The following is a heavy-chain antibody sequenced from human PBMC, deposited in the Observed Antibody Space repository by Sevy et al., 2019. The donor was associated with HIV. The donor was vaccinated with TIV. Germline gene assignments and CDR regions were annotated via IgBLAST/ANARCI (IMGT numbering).Heavy chain of an antibody. Sequence: GESLKISCVASGFTFSSYEMNWVRQAPGKGLEWVSYISNSGSDIHYSDSLGGRFTISRDNAKNSLFLQMNSLRAEDTAVYYCARDLPPSATTVAHFDYWGQGTLVTVSS. CDR1: GFTFSSYE. V-gene: IGHV3-48*03. CDR3: ARDLPPSATTVAHFDY. CDR2: ISNSGSDI. D-gene: IGHD4-17*01. J-gene: IGHJ4*02.